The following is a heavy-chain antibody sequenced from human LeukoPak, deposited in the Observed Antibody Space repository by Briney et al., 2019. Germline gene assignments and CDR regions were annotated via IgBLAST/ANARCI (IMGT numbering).Heavy chain of an antibody. Sequence: SETLSLTCTVSGGSISSYYWSWIRQPPGKGLEWIGYIYYSGSTNYNPSLKSRVTISVDTSKNQFSLKLSSVTAADTAVYYCAANSGWWRYFDLWGRGTLVTVSS. CDR3: AANSGWWRYFDL. CDR2: IYYSGST. D-gene: IGHD6-19*01. J-gene: IGHJ2*01. V-gene: IGHV4-59*12. CDR1: GGSISSYY.